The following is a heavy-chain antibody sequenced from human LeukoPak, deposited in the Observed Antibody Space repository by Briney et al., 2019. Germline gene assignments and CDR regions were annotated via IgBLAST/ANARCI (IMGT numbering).Heavy chain of an antibody. CDR1: GFIFSPYA. CDR3: AGAYCGGDCYYPDFDY. Sequence: GGSLRLSCAASGFIFSPYAMSWVRQAPGKGLEWVSAISGSGGSTYYADSVKGRFTISRDNSKNTLYLQMNSLRAEDTAVYYCAGAYCGGDCYYPDFDYWGQGTLVTVSS. CDR2: ISGSGGST. D-gene: IGHD2-21*02. V-gene: IGHV3-23*01. J-gene: IGHJ4*02.